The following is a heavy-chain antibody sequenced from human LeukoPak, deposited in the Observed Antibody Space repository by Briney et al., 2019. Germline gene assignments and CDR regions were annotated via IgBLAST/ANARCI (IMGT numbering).Heavy chain of an antibody. CDR2: IYYSGST. V-gene: IGHV4-39*07. J-gene: IGHJ4*02. D-gene: IGHD5-24*01. CDR1: GGSISSSSYY. CDR3: ARDGYNPIDY. Sequence: SETLSLTCTVSGGSISSSSYYWCWIRQPPGKGLEWIGSIYYSGSTYYNLSLKSRVTISVDTSKNQFSLKLSSVTAADTAVYYCARDGYNPIDYWGQGTLVTVSS.